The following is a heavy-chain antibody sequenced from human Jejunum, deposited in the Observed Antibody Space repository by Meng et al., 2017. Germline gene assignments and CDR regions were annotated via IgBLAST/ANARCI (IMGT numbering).Heavy chain of an antibody. D-gene: IGHD1-26*01. CDR3: ATSGGGFDY. Sequence: QLVQSGSELKKPGASVKVSCMASAYTFTNYDINWVRQAPGQGLEWMGWINTKTGNPMYAQGFTGRFVFSLDTSVSTAHLHISTLTPEDTAVYYCATSGGGFDYWGQGTLVTVSS. J-gene: IGHJ4*02. CDR2: INTKTGNP. V-gene: IGHV7-4-1*02. CDR1: AYTFTNYD.